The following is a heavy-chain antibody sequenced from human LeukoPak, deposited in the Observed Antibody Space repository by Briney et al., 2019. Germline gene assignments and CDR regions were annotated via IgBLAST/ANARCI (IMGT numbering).Heavy chain of an antibody. CDR3: ARDPEGHGYYFDY. CDR2: IHTGGST. J-gene: IGHJ4*02. V-gene: IGHV4-4*07. Sequence: SETLSLTCTVSGGSTSNYFCTWLRQSAGKGLEWIGRIHTGGSTNYNPSLKSRVSMSVDTSKNQFSLKLSSVTAADTAVYYCARDPEGHGYYFDYWGQGALVTVSS. D-gene: IGHD3-3*01. CDR1: GGSTSNYF.